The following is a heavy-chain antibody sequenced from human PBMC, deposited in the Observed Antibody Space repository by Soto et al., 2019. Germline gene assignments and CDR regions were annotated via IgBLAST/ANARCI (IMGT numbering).Heavy chain of an antibody. V-gene: IGHV3-74*01. CDR1: AFTFSNYW. J-gene: IGHJ4*02. CDR3: ARGRAAAGIDF. D-gene: IGHD6-13*01. CDR2: IKTDGSTT. Sequence: GGSLRLSCAASAFTFSNYWMHWVRQAPGKGLVWVSRIKTDGSTTTYADSVKGRFTISRDNTKNTLYLQMNSLRAEDTALYYCARGRAAAGIDFWGQGTLVTVSS.